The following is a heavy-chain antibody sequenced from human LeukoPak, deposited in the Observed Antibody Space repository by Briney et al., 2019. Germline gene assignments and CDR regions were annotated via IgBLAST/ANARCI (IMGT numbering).Heavy chain of an antibody. CDR2: IYYSGST. Sequence: SETLSLTCTVSGGSISSYYWSWIRQPPGRGLEWIGYIYYSGSTNYNPSLKSRVTISVDTSKNQFSLKLRSVTAADTAVYYCARVTGYVIEDYFDYWGQGTLVTVSS. J-gene: IGHJ4*02. CDR1: GGSISSYY. D-gene: IGHD3-22*01. V-gene: IGHV4-59*01. CDR3: ARVTGYVIEDYFDY.